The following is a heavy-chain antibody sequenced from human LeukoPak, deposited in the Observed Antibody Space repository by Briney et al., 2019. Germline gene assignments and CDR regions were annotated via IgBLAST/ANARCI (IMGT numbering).Heavy chain of an antibody. Sequence: GESLRISCKNSGYSFTNYWIGGVRQMPGKGLKWMGVIYPADSDTRYSPSFQGQVTISADKSISTAYLQWSSLKASDTAMCYCARGNNDYFSHGFDFWGQGTLVTVSS. CDR1: GYSFTNYW. D-gene: IGHD3-16*01. CDR3: ARGNNDYFSHGFDF. CDR2: IYPADSDT. J-gene: IGHJ4*02. V-gene: IGHV5-51*01.